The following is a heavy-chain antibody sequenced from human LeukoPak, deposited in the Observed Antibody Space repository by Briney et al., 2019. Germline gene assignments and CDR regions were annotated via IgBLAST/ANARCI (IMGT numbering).Heavy chain of an antibody. CDR1: GFAFNTYA. D-gene: IGHD6-13*01. CDR3: ARDRIEQQRTLGRSSNYYYYYYMDV. CDR2: ISSSGSTI. Sequence: GGSLRLSCAASGFAFNTYAMSWVRQAPGKGLEWVSYISSSGSTIYYADSVKGRFTISRDNAKNSLYLQMNSLRAEDTAVYYCARDRIEQQRTLGRSSNYYYYYYMDVWGKGTTVTVSS. V-gene: IGHV3-48*01. J-gene: IGHJ6*03.